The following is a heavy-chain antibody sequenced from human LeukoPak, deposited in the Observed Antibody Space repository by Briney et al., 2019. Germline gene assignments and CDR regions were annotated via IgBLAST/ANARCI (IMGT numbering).Heavy chain of an antibody. Sequence: SETLSLTCAVYGGSFSGYYWSWIRQPPGKGLEWIGEINHSGSTNYNPSLKSRVTISVDTSKNQFSLKLSSVTAADTAVYYCARADYFYYYGMDVWGKGTTVTVSS. CDR2: INHSGST. J-gene: IGHJ6*04. CDR1: GGSFSGYY. CDR3: ARADYFYYYGMDV. V-gene: IGHV4-34*01.